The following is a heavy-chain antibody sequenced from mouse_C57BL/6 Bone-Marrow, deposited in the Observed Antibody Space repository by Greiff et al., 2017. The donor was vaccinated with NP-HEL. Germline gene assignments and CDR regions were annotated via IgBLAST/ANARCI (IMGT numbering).Heavy chain of an antibody. V-gene: IGHV1-22*01. CDR3: ARLNSGSSYHWYFDV. J-gene: IGHJ1*03. CDR1: GYTFTDYN. Sequence: VQLKQSGPELVKPGASVKMSCKASGYTFTDYNMHWVKQSHGKSLEWIGYINPNNGGTSYNQKFKGKATLTVNKSSSTAYMELRSLTSEDSAVYYCARLNSGSSYHWYFDVWGTGTTVTVSS. CDR2: INPNNGGT. D-gene: IGHD1-1*01.